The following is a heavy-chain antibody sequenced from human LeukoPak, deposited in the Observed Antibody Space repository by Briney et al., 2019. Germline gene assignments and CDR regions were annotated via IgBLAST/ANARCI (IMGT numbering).Heavy chain of an antibody. J-gene: IGHJ6*03. V-gene: IGHV4-4*07. D-gene: IGHD3-16*01. CDR3: ARLGGPHYYYYYMDV. Sequence: SETLSLTCTVSGGSISSYYWSWIRQPAGKGLEWIGRIYTSGSTNYNPSLKSRVTISVDTSKNQFSLKLSSVTAADTAVYYCARLGGPHYYYYYMDVWGKGTTVTISS. CDR1: GGSISSYY. CDR2: IYTSGST.